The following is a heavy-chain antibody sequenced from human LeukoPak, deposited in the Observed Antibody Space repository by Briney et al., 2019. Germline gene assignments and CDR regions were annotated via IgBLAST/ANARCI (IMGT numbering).Heavy chain of an antibody. CDR2: IYYSGST. J-gene: IGHJ4*02. CDR3: ARYSPPTPIIAVAEYYFDY. V-gene: IGHV4-30-4*01. D-gene: IGHD6-19*01. CDR1: GGSISSGDYY. Sequence: SETLSLTCTVSGGSISSGDYYWSWIRQPPGTGLEWIGYIYYSGSTYYNPSLKSRVTISVDTSKNQFSLKLSSVTAADTAVYYCARYSPPTPIIAVAEYYFDYWGQGTLVTVSS.